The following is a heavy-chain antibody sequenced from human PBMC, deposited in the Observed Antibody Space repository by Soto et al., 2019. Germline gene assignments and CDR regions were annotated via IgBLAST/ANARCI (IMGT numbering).Heavy chain of an antibody. Sequence: QVQLLQSGAEVKKPGASVKVSCKASGYNFFNYYVHWVLQAPGQGLEWVGISEPSDDYTFYAEKFHSREPLTTEASPSTLLRELMRLTSSATTIYVCAKVWFKGERDFSSVYYNGFDNWGQGPLVNVSA. J-gene: IGHJ4*02. CDR2: SEPSDDYT. CDR1: GYNFFNYY. V-gene: IGHV1-46*03. D-gene: IGHD3-3*01. CDR3: AKVWFKGERDFSSVYYNGFDN.